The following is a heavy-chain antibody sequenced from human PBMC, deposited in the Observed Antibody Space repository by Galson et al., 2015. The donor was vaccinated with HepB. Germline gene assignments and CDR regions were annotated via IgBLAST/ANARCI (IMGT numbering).Heavy chain of an antibody. CDR3: AKGDTDFDY. Sequence: SLRLSCAASGFIFSSYSMSWVRQAPGKGLEWVSVISGSDSSTHYADSVKGRFTISRDNARNTLNLQMNSLRAEDTAVYYCAKGDTDFDYWGQGILVTVSS. CDR1: GFIFSSYS. V-gene: IGHV3-23*01. J-gene: IGHJ4*02. D-gene: IGHD5-18*01. CDR2: ISGSDSST.